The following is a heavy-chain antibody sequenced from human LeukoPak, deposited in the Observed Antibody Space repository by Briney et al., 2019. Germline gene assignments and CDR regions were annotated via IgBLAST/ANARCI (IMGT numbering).Heavy chain of an antibody. CDR1: GFTFSSYG. J-gene: IGHJ4*02. V-gene: IGHV3-30*02. CDR3: AKDRRGDYYGSGSPPYYFDY. CDR2: IRYDGSNK. Sequence: GGSLRLSCAASGFTFSSYGMHWVRQAPGKGLEWVAFIRYDGSNKYYADSVKGRFTISRDNPKNTLYLQMNSLRAEDTAVYYCAKDRRGDYYGSGSPPYYFDYWGQGTLVTVSS. D-gene: IGHD3-10*01.